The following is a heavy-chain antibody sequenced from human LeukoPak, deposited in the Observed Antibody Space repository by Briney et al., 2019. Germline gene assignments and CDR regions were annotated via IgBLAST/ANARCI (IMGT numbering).Heavy chain of an antibody. J-gene: IGHJ5*01. CDR3: ARDGYSSGWYDC. V-gene: IGHV4-34*01. Sequence: SETLSLTCAVYGGSFSGYYWSWIRQPPGKGLEWIGEINHSGSTNYNPSLKSRVSISVDTSKNQFSLKLSSVTAADTAVYYCARDGYSSGWYDCWGQGTLVTVSS. D-gene: IGHD6-19*01. CDR1: GGSFSGYY. CDR2: INHSGST.